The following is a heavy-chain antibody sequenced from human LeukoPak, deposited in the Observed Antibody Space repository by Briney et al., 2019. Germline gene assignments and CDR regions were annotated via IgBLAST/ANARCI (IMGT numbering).Heavy chain of an antibody. D-gene: IGHD5-18*01. CDR2: IIPIFGTA. V-gene: IGHV1-69*13. J-gene: IGHJ4*02. CDR3: ARPDEDRGYSYGYNY. Sequence: SVKVSCKASGGTFISYAISWVRQAPGQGLEWMGGIIPIFGTANYAQKFQGRVTITADESTSTAYMELSSLRSEDTAVYYCARPDEDRGYSYGYNYWGQGTLVTVSS. CDR1: GGTFISYA.